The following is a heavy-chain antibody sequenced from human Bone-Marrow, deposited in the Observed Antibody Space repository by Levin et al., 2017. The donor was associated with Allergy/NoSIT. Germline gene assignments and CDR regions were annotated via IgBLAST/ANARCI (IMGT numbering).Heavy chain of an antibody. J-gene: IGHJ3*02. CDR1: GFTLSSDW. V-gene: IGHV3-74*01. Sequence: RTGGSLRLSCTTSGFTLSSDWMHWVRQVPGKGLVWVSRISENGRTINYADSVRGRFTISRDDAKNTLYLQMNSLTDEDTAVYYCARVVASKGFAFDIWGQGTMVTV. CDR3: ARVVASKGFAFDI. D-gene: IGHD5-12*01. CDR2: ISENGRTI.